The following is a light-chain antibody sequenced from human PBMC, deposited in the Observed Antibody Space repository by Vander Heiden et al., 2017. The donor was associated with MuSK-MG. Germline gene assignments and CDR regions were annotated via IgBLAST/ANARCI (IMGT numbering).Light chain of an antibody. CDR1: QSVGGN. CDR3: HQSYHSPWV. V-gene: IGKV1-39*01. Sequence: DIQMTKSPSSLSASVGDRVTITCRTSQSVGGNLHWFQQKPGKAPNLLIYGASIVHSGVPSRFSGSGSGTDFTLTISSLQPEDSATYYCHQSYHSPWVFGQGTKVEIK. J-gene: IGKJ1*01. CDR2: GAS.